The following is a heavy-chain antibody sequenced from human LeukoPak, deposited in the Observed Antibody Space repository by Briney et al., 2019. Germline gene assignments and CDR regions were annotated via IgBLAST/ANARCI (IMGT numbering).Heavy chain of an antibody. CDR2: INHSGST. J-gene: IGHJ4*02. D-gene: IGHD6-19*01. CDR3: ARGLVAVAGRGGYGY. CDR1: GYSISSGYY. Sequence: SETLSLTCTVSGYSISSGYYWGWIRQPPGKGLEWIGEINHSGSTNYNPSLKSRVTISVDTSKNQFSLKLSSVTAADTAVYYCARGLVAVAGRGGYGYWGQGTLVTVSS. V-gene: IGHV4-38-2*02.